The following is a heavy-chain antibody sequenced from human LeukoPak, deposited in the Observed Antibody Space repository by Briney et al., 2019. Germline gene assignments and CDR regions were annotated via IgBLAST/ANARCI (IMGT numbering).Heavy chain of an antibody. J-gene: IGHJ6*02. CDR2: IYYSGST. Sequence: KPSETLSLTCTVSGGSISSYYWSWIRQPPGKGLEWIGYIYYSGSTNYNPSLKSRVTISVDTSKNQFSLKLSSVTAADTAVYYCARHRGSYCSSTSCYLPYYYGMDVWGQGTLVTVSS. CDR1: GGSISSYY. V-gene: IGHV4-59*08. CDR3: ARHRGSYCSSTSCYLPYYYGMDV. D-gene: IGHD2-2*01.